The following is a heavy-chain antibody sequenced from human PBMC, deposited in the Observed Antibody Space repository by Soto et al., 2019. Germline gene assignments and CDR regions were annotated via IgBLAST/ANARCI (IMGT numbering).Heavy chain of an antibody. D-gene: IGHD4-17*01. CDR2: ISGSGGST. V-gene: IGHV3-23*01. CDR1: GFTFSSYA. J-gene: IGHJ5*02. Sequence: RGSLRLSCAASGFTFSSYAMSWVRQAPGKGLEWVSAISGSGGSTYYADSVKGRFTISRDNSKNTLYLQMNSLRAEDTAVYYCAKDPGYGDRGWFDPWGQGTLVTVSS. CDR3: AKDPGYGDRGWFDP.